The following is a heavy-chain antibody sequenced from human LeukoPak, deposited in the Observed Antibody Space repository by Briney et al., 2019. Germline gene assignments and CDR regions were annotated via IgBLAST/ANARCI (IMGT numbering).Heavy chain of an antibody. Sequence: GGSLRLSCTGSAFTFSNYAMSWVRQTPGKGLEWVSVIYSGGSTYYADSVKGRFTISRDNSKNTLYFQMNSLRAEDTAVYYCARDAVGFGGVNGMDVWGQGTTVTVSS. CDR2: IYSGGST. D-gene: IGHD3-16*01. CDR3: ARDAVGFGGVNGMDV. J-gene: IGHJ6*02. CDR1: AFTFSNYA. V-gene: IGHV3-66*01.